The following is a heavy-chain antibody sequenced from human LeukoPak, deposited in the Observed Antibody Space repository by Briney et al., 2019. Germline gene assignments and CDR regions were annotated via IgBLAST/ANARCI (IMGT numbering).Heavy chain of an antibody. CDR2: ISAYNGNT. V-gene: IGHV1-18*01. Sequence: ASVKVSCKASGYTFTSYGISWVRQAPGQGLEWMGWISAYNGNTNYAQKLQGRVTMTTDTSTSTDYMELRSLRSDDTAVYYCARAKYYTRGGTTGGWFDPWGQGTLVTVSS. CDR1: GYTFTSYG. D-gene: IGHD1-1*01. CDR3: ARAKYYTRGGTTGGWFDP. J-gene: IGHJ5*02.